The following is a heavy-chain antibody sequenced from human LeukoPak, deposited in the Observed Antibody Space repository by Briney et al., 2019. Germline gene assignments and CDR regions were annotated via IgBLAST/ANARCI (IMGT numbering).Heavy chain of an antibody. CDR1: GFTFSSYS. J-gene: IGHJ4*02. V-gene: IGHV3-21*01. Sequence: GGSLRLSCAASGFTFSSYSMNWVRQAPGKGLEWVSSISSSSSYIYYADSVKGRFTVSRDNAKNSLYLQMNSLRAEDTAVYYCARDEAYCGGDCYSFFDYWGQGTLVTVSS. CDR2: ISSSSSYI. CDR3: ARDEAYCGGDCYSFFDY. D-gene: IGHD2-21*02.